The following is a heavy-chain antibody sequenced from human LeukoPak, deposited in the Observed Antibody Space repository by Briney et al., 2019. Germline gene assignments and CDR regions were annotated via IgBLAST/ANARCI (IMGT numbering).Heavy chain of an antibody. J-gene: IGHJ3*01. Sequence: SGGSLRLSCAASGFTLNSYLMSWVRQAPGRGLEWVANIKKDGSEESYLDSVKGRFTVSRDNAKNSLFLQMNSLRGEDTAVYYCARSNPNRNALDLWGQGTMVTIS. CDR3: ARSNPNRNALDL. D-gene: IGHD1-14*01. CDR1: GFTLNSYL. V-gene: IGHV3-7*01. CDR2: IKKDGSEE.